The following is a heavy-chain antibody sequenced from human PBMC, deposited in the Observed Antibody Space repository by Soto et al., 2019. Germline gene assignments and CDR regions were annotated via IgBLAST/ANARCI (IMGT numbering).Heavy chain of an antibody. CDR3: ARANGYYDILTGYDY. CDR1: GFTFSSYA. J-gene: IGHJ4*02. V-gene: IGHV3-30-3*01. Sequence: GGSLRLSCAASGFTFSSYAMHWVRQAPVKGLEWVAVISYDGSNKYYADSVKGRFTISRDNSKNTLYLQMNSLRAEDTAVYYCARANGYYDILTGYDYWGQGTLVTVSS. CDR2: ISYDGSNK. D-gene: IGHD3-9*01.